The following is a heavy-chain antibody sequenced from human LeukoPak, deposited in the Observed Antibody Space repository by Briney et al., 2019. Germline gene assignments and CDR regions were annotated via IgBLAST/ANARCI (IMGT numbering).Heavy chain of an antibody. Sequence: GGSLRLSCAASGFTFSSYEMNWVRQAPGKGLEWVSYISSSGTTIYYADSVKGRFTISRDNAKDSLYLQTNSLRAEDTAVYYCAIHLSYGSGSHYNFGYWGQGTLVTVSS. CDR2: ISSSGTTI. CDR3: AIHLSYGSGSHYNFGY. J-gene: IGHJ4*02. V-gene: IGHV3-48*03. D-gene: IGHD3-10*01. CDR1: GFTFSSYE.